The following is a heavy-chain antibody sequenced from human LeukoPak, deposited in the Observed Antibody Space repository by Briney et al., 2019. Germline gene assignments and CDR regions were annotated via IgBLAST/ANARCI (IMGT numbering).Heavy chain of an antibody. CDR1: GGSISSYY. D-gene: IGHD3-22*01. V-gene: IGHV4-59*01. CDR3: ARALEGYYDRKGAFDI. Sequence: SETLSLTCTVSGGSISSYYWSWIRQPPGKGLEWIGYIYYSGSTNYNPSLKSRVTISVDTSKNQFSLKLSSVTAADTAVYYCARALEGYYDRKGAFDIWGQGTMVTVSS. CDR2: IYYSGST. J-gene: IGHJ3*02.